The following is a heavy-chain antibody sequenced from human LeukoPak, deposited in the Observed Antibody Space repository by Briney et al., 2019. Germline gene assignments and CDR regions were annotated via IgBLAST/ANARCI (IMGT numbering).Heavy chain of an antibody. J-gene: IGHJ4*02. V-gene: IGHV1-69*13. Sequence: SVKVSCKASGGTFSSYAISWVRQAPGQGLEWMGGIIPIFGTANYAQKFQGRVTITADESTSTAYMELSSLRAEDTALYYCAKEAAAQGPLDYWGQGTLVTVSS. CDR3: AKEAAAQGPLDY. D-gene: IGHD6-13*01. CDR2: IIPIFGTA. CDR1: GGTFSSYA.